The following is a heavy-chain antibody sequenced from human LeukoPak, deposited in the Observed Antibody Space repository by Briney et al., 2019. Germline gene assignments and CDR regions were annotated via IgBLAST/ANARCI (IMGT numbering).Heavy chain of an antibody. CDR2: IDQGGSEK. CDR1: TFSLSDYW. CDR3: ARSPSAGTTDY. D-gene: IGHD1-7*01. J-gene: IGHJ4*02. Sequence: GGSLRLSCAASTFSLSDYWMSWVRQAPGKGLEWVANIDQGGSEKYYVDSVKGRFIISKDSAKNSLYLQLNSLRVEDTAVYYCARSPSAGTTDYWGQGTLVTVSS. V-gene: IGHV3-7*01.